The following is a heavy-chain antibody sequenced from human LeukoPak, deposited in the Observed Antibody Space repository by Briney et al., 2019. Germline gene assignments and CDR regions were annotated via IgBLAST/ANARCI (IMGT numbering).Heavy chain of an antibody. V-gene: IGHV4-59*08. CDR3: AKVSDRDSSGYYWGFEY. CDR2: IYYSGST. D-gene: IGHD3-22*01. J-gene: IGHJ4*02. Sequence: SETLSLTCTVSGGSISGYYWSWIRQPPGKGLECIGYIYYSGSTNYNPSLKSRVTISVDASRNQFSLKLTSVTAADTAVYYCAKVSDRDSSGYYWGFEYWGQGTLVTVSS. CDR1: GGSISGYY.